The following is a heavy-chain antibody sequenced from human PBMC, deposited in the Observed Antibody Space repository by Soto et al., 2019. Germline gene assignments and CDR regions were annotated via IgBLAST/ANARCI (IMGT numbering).Heavy chain of an antibody. CDR1: GFTLSIYA. V-gene: IGHV3-64D*06. CDR2: ISSNGGST. J-gene: IGHJ6*02. Sequence: PGGSLRLSCSASGFTLSIYAMHWVRHAPGKGLEYVSAISSNGGSTYYADSVKGRFTIPRDNSKNTLYLQMSSLRAEDTAVYYCVKDGPYDYVWGSYRLNYYYYYGMDVWGQGTTVTVSS. CDR3: VKDGPYDYVWGSYRLNYYYYYGMDV. D-gene: IGHD3-16*02.